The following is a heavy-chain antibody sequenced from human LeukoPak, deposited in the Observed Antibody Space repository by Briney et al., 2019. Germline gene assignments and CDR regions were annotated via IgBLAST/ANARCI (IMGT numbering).Heavy chain of an antibody. J-gene: IGHJ5*02. CDR2: IYYTGST. Sequence: SETLSLTCDVSGYSISSGYYWGWIRQPPGRGLEWIGSIYYTGSTYYNPSLRSRVTISMDTSKNQFSLKLSSVTAADTAVYYCAGHVTRGWWFDPWGQGTLVTVSS. CDR3: AGHVTRGWWFDP. D-gene: IGHD2-15*01. V-gene: IGHV4-38-2*01. CDR1: GYSISSGYY.